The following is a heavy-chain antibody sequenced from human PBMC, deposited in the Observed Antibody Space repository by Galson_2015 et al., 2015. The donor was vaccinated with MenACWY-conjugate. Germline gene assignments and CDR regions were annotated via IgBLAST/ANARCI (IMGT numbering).Heavy chain of an antibody. V-gene: IGHV3-73*01. CDR2: IRSKANSYAT. CDR3: TSGGYDF. D-gene: IGHD5-12*01. CDR1: GFTVSSNY. J-gene: IGHJ4*02. Sequence: SLRLSCAASGFTVSSNYMSWVRQAPGKGLEWVGRIRSKANSYATAYAASVKGRFTISRDDSKNTAYLQMNSLKTEDTAVYYCTSGGYDFGGQGTLVTVSS.